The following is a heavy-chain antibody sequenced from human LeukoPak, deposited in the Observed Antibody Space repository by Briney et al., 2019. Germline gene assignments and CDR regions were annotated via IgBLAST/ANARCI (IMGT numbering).Heavy chain of an antibody. Sequence: GGSLRLSCAASGFTFSNYGMHWVRQAPGKGLEWVAIIWYDGSNKYYADFVKGRFTISRDNSKNTLYLQMNSLRAEDTAVYYCARDRDVYSSRWNRNFAYWGQGTLVTVSA. J-gene: IGHJ4*02. CDR3: ARDRDVYSSRWNRNFAY. CDR1: GFTFSNYG. CDR2: IWYDGSNK. D-gene: IGHD6-13*01. V-gene: IGHV3-33*01.